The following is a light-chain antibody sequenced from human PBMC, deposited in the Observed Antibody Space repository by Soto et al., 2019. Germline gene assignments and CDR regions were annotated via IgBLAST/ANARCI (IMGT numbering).Light chain of an antibody. CDR2: DVN. CDR1: SSDVGAYRY. Sequence: QSVLTQPASVSGSPGQSITISCTGSSSDVGAYRYVSWYQRHPGKAPKLMIYDVNNRPSGVSNRFSGSKSGNTASLTISGLQADDEADYYCSSYSNSRTLVFGGGPKLTVL. J-gene: IGLJ2*01. CDR3: SSYSNSRTLV. V-gene: IGLV2-14*03.